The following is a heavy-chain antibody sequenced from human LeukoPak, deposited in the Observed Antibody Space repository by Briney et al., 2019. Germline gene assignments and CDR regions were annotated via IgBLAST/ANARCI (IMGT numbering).Heavy chain of an antibody. CDR3: ARGQRDLTHGLSYYFDS. CDR2: MNPNSGNR. Sequence: ASVKVSCKASGYTFTSYGINWVRQATGQGLEWMGWMNPNSGNRGYAQKFQGRVTMTRNTSISTAYMELSSLRSEDTAVYYCARGQRDLTHGLSYYFDSWGQGTLVTVSS. D-gene: IGHD4-23*01. V-gene: IGHV1-8*02. J-gene: IGHJ4*02. CDR1: GYTFTSYG.